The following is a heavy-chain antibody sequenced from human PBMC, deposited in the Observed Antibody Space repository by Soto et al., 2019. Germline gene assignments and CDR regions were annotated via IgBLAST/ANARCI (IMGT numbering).Heavy chain of an antibody. CDR1: GFTFSSYA. Sequence: GGSLRLSCAASGFTFSSYAMSWVRQAPGKGLEWVSAISGSGGSTYYADSVKGRFTISRDNSKNTLYLQMNSLRAEDTAVYYCAKAFLSHNCSGGSCYSGTDYWGQGTLVTVSS. V-gene: IGHV3-23*01. D-gene: IGHD2-15*01. CDR2: ISGSGGST. CDR3: AKAFLSHNCSGGSCYSGTDY. J-gene: IGHJ4*02.